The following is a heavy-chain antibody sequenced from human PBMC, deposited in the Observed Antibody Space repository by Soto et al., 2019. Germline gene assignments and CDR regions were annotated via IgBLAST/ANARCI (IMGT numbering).Heavy chain of an antibody. CDR2: IYPSDSDT. CDR3: ATRAEYYDFWSGYYGA. D-gene: IGHD3-3*01. J-gene: IGHJ5*02. V-gene: IGHV5-51*01. Sequence: PGESLKISCKGSGYSFSTSWIGWVRQMSGKGLEWMGTIYPSDSDTRYSPSFQGQVIISADKSTSTAYLQWRSLKASDTAMYYCATRAEYYDFWSGYYGACGQGTLVTVPS. CDR1: GYSFSTSW.